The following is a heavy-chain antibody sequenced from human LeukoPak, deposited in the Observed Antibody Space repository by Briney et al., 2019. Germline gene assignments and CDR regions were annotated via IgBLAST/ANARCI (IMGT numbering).Heavy chain of an antibody. D-gene: IGHD3-3*01. Sequence: SGTLSLACTVSGGSINGRYWSWIRQPPGKELEWIGYIFYSGTTYYNPSLKSRVTISVDVSRNQFSLRVTSVTPADTAVYYCARSDFWSGFDYWGQGTLVTVSS. J-gene: IGHJ4*02. CDR2: IFYSGTT. V-gene: IGHV4-59*11. CDR1: GGSINGRY. CDR3: ARSDFWSGFDY.